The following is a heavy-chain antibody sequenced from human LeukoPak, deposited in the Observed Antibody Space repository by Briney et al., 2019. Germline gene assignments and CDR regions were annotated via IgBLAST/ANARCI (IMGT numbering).Heavy chain of an antibody. CDR3: VKSVGVTGRYYLDY. D-gene: IGHD3-16*01. CDR2: ISSNEGST. V-gene: IGHV3-64D*09. Sequence: PGGSLRLSCSASEFRSYAMHWVRQAPGKGLEHVSAISSNEGSTYYADSVKGRFTISRDNSKNTLYLQMSSLTIEDTAVYYCVKSVGVTGRYYLDYWGQGTLVTVSP. CDR1: EFRSYA. J-gene: IGHJ4*02.